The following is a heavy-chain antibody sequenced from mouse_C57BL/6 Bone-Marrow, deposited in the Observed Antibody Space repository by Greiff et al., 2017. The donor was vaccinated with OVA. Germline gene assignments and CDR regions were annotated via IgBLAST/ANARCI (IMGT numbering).Heavy chain of an antibody. CDR1: GYTFTSYW. CDR2: IYPSDSET. V-gene: IGHV1-61*01. Sequence: VKLQQPGAELVRPGSSVKLSCKASGYTFTSYWMDWVKQRPGQGLEWIGNIYPSDSETHYNQKFKDKATLTVDKSSSTAYMQLSSLTSEDSAVYYCARDPFYYGSSLWYFDVWGTGTTVTVSS. J-gene: IGHJ1*03. D-gene: IGHD1-1*01. CDR3: ARDPFYYGSSLWYFDV.